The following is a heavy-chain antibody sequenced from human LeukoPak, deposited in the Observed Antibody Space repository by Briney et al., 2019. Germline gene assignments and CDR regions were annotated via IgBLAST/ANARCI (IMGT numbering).Heavy chain of an antibody. CDR1: VFTFSDHY. Sequence: GGSLRLSCAASVFTFSDHYMSWIRQDPGKGLEWLSYISSSGTTIYYTDSVKGRFTISRDNAKNSLYLQMNSLRAEDTAVYYCARGIRQYAKSYFDYWGQGTLVTVSS. CDR2: ISSSGTTI. CDR3: ARGIRQYAKSYFDY. D-gene: IGHD4-11*01. V-gene: IGHV3-11*01. J-gene: IGHJ4*02.